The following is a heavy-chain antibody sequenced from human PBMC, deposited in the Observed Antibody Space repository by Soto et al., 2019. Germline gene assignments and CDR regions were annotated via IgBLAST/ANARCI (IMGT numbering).Heavy chain of an antibody. CDR3: ARGRRSGGSCYLY. J-gene: IGHJ4*02. Sequence: QVQLAQSGAEVKKPGASVKVSCKASGYSFTSYDINWVRQATGQGLEWMGWMNPNSGNTGYAQKCQGRVTMTRNTSISTAYMELTILRSDDTALYYCARGRRSGGSCYLYWGQGTLVTVSS. V-gene: IGHV1-8*01. CDR1: GYSFTSYD. D-gene: IGHD2-15*01. CDR2: MNPNSGNT.